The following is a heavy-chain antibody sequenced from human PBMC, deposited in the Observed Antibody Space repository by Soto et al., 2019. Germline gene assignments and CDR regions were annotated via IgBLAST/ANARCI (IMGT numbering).Heavy chain of an antibody. Sequence: GGSLRLSCAASGFTFSSYWMHWVRQAPGKGLVWVSRINSDGSSTSYADSVKGRFTISRDNAKNTLYLQMNSLRAEDTAVYYYARGFYDYVWGSYRYPLDYWGQGTLVTVSS. CDR2: INSDGSST. CDR1: GFTFSSYW. CDR3: ARGFYDYVWGSYRYPLDY. V-gene: IGHV3-74*01. D-gene: IGHD3-16*02. J-gene: IGHJ4*02.